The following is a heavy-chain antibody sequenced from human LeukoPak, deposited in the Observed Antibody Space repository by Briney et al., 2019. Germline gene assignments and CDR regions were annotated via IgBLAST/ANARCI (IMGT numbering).Heavy chain of an antibody. Sequence: GGSLRLSCAASGFTFSSYAMSWVRQAPGKGLEWVSVISGSGGSTYYADSVRGRFTISRDNSKNTLFLQMNSLRAEDTAVYYCAKDKTRSPDDPPDYWGQGTLVTVSS. V-gene: IGHV3-23*01. J-gene: IGHJ4*02. CDR2: ISGSGGST. CDR1: GFTFSSYA. CDR3: AKDKTRSPDDPPDY. D-gene: IGHD1-1*01.